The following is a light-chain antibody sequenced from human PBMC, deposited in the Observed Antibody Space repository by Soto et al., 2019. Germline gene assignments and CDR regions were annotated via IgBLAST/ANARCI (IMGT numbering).Light chain of an antibody. Sequence: DIQMTQSPSSLSASVGDRVTITCRASQSISSYLNWYQQKPEKAPKLLIYAASSLQSVVPSRFSGSGSGTDFTLTISSLQPEAFATYYCQQRYSTPRTFRQGTEVEIK. J-gene: IGKJ1*01. CDR2: AAS. CDR3: QQRYSTPRT. V-gene: IGKV1-39*01. CDR1: QSISSY.